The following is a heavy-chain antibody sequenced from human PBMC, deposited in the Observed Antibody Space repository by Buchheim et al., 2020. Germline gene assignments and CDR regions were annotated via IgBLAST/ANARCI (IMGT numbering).Heavy chain of an antibody. CDR3: ARGPYYHYYGMDV. V-gene: IGHV3-7*01. Sequence: EVQLVESGGGLVQPGGSLRLSCAASGFTFSSYWMSWVRQAPGKGLEWVANIKEEGSEKNYVDSVKGRFTISRDNAKNYLYLQMNSLRAEDTAVYYCARGPYYHYYGMDVWGQGTT. CDR2: IKEEGSEK. CDR1: GFTFSSYW. J-gene: IGHJ6*02.